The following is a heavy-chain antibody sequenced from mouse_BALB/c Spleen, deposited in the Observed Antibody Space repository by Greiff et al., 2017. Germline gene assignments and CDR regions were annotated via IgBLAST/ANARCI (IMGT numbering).Heavy chain of an antibody. V-gene: IGHV1-69*01. D-gene: IGHD2-4*01. CDR3: ARGGYYDYDKRKNFDY. J-gene: IGHJ2*01. Sequence: VQLQQSGAELVMPGASVKMSCKASGYTFTDYWMHWVKQRPGQGLEWIGAIDTSDSYTSYNQKFKGKATLTVDESSSTAYMQLSSLTSEDSAVYYCARGGYYDYDKRKNFDYWGQGTTLTVSS. CDR1: GYTFTDYW. CDR2: IDTSDSYT.